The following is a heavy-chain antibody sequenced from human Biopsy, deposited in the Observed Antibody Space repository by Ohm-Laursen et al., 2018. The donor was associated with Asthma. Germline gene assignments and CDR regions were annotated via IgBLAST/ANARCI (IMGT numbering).Heavy chain of an antibody. Sequence: SVKVSCKVSGYTFINYAIHWVRQAPGQRLEWMGWINAGNGNTKYSQKFQGRVTISRDTSASTAYMDLSSLRSEDTAVYYCARTYYDVFAIWGQGTMVTASS. CDR3: ARTYYDVFAI. CDR1: GYTFINYA. CDR2: INAGNGNT. V-gene: IGHV1-3*01. J-gene: IGHJ3*02. D-gene: IGHD3-10*01.